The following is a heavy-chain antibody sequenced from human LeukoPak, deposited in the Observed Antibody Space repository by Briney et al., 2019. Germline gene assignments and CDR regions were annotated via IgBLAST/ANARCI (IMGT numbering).Heavy chain of an antibody. V-gene: IGHV1-18*01. CDR1: GYTFTSYG. CDR3: ARVFAPLDPYYFDY. Sequence: ASVKVSCKASGYTFTSYGISWVRQAPGQGLEWMGWISAYNGNTNYAQKLQGRVTMTRDTSTSTVYMELSSLRSEDTAVYYCARVFAPLDPYYFDYWGQGTRVTVSS. D-gene: IGHD3-10*02. CDR2: ISAYNGNT. J-gene: IGHJ4*02.